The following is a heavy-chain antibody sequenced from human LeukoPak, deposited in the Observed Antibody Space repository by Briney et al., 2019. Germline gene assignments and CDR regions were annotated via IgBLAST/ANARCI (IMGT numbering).Heavy chain of an antibody. J-gene: IGHJ6*02. V-gene: IGHV1-2*02. CDR1: GYAFTGYY. CDR3: VEDRYDYYGMDV. CDR2: INPNSGGT. Sequence: EASVKVSCKASGYAFTGYYMHWVRQAPGQGLEWMGCINPNSGGTNYAQKFQGRVTMTRDTSISTAYMELSRLRSHDTAVYYCVEDRYDYYGMDVWGQGTTVTASS.